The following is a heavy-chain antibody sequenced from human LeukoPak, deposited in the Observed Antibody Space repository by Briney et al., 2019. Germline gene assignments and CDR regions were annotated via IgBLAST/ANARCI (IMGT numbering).Heavy chain of an antibody. CDR1: GYTLTELS. CDR3: ATSLNPNYCSSTSCHYANWFDP. V-gene: IGHV1-24*01. Sequence: ASVKVSCKVSGYTLTELSMRWVRQAPGKGLEWMGGFDPEDGETIYAQKFQGRVTMTEDTSTDTAYMELSSLRSEDTAVYYCATSLNPNYCSSTSCHYANWFDPWGQGTLVTVSS. J-gene: IGHJ5*02. D-gene: IGHD2-2*01. CDR2: FDPEDGET.